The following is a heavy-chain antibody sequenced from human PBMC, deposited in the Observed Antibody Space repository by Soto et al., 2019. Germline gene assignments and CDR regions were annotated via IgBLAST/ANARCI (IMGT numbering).Heavy chain of an antibody. V-gene: IGHV3-33*01. D-gene: IGHD3-10*01. Sequence: PGGSLRLSCAASGFTFSSYGMHWVRQAPGKGLEWVAVIWYDGSNKYYADSVKGRFTISRDNSKNTLYLQMNSLRAEDTAVYYCARGERITMVRGVIRSLLFFDYWGQGTLVTVSS. J-gene: IGHJ4*02. CDR1: GFTFSSYG. CDR2: IWYDGSNK. CDR3: ARGERITMVRGVIRSLLFFDY.